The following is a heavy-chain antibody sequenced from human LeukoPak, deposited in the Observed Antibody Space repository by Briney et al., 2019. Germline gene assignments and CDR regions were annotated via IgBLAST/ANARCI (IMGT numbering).Heavy chain of an antibody. CDR1: GGSISSGDYY. CDR2: IYYSGST. V-gene: IGHV4-30-4*01. J-gene: IGHJ4*02. Sequence: SETLSLTCTVSGGSISSGDYYWSWIRQPPGTGLEWIGYIYYSGSTYYNPSLKSRVTISVDTSKNQFSLKLSSVTAADTAVYYCARDAWGVIEYWGQGTLVTVSS. D-gene: IGHD3-16*02. CDR3: ARDAWGVIEY.